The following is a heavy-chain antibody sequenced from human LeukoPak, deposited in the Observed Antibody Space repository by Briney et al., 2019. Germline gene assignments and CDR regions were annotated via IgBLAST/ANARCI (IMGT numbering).Heavy chain of an antibody. CDR3: ARDKIPFRYYDSSGPFDY. CDR1: GYTFTSYY. D-gene: IGHD3-22*01. V-gene: IGHV1-46*01. CDR2: INPSGGST. Sequence: GASVKVSCKASGYTFTSYYMHWVRQAPGQGLEWMGIINPSGGSTSYAQKFQGRVTMTRDTSTSTVYMELSSLRSEDTAVYYCARDKIPFRYYDSSGPFDYWGQGTLVTVSS. J-gene: IGHJ4*02.